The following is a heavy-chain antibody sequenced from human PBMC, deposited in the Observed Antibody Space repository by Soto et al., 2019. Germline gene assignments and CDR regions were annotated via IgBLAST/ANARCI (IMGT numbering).Heavy chain of an antibody. CDR2: ISTYNGGT. CDR1: GYTFTSSG. J-gene: IGHJ4*02. Sequence: QVEVVQSGTEVKEPGASVKVSCKASGYTFTSSGVSWVXQAXXXGLEWMGWISTYNGGTSYAQSLQGRVTMTTDTXXXXXXXXXXXXXXXXXXXXXXAXXXXXXXXXYWGQGTLVTVSS. CDR3: AXXXXXXXXXY. V-gene: IGHV1-18*01.